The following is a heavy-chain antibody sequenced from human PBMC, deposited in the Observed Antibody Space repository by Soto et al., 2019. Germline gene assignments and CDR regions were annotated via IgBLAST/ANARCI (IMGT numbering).Heavy chain of an antibody. CDR2: ISGSGGST. V-gene: IGHV3-23*01. D-gene: IGHD1-26*01. CDR1: GFTFSSYA. J-gene: IGHJ4*02. Sequence: PGGSLRLSCAASGFTFSSYAMSWVRQAPGKGLEWVSAISGSGGSTYYADSVKGRFTISRDNSKNTLYLQMNSLRAEDTAVYYCAKDERDPISRELDYWGQGTLVTVSS. CDR3: AKDERDPISRELDY.